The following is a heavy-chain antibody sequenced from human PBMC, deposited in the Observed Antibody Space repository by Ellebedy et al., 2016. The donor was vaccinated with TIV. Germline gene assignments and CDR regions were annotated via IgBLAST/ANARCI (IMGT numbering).Heavy chain of an antibody. D-gene: IGHD3-10*01. CDR1: GYSFTSYW. J-gene: IGHJ4*02. Sequence: GESLKISCKGSGYSFTSYWITWVRQLPGKGLEWMGKVDPGDSYTDYSPSFQGHVTISTDKSITTAYLQWSSLKASDTAMYYCARYYGSGRFGLDFWGQGTLVTVSS. V-gene: IGHV5-10-1*01. CDR2: VDPGDSYT. CDR3: ARYYGSGRFGLDF.